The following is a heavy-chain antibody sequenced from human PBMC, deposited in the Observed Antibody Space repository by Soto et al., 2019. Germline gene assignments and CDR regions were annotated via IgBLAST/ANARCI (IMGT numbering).Heavy chain of an antibody. CDR3: AKAKLEQEGFDP. Sequence: QVQLVESGGGVVQPGRSLRLSCAASGFTFSSYGMHWVRQAPGKGLEWVAVISYDGSNKYYADSVKGRFTISRDNSKNTLYLQMNSLRAEDTAVYYCAKAKLEQEGFDPWGQGTLVTVSS. J-gene: IGHJ5*02. V-gene: IGHV3-30*18. D-gene: IGHD1-1*01. CDR2: ISYDGSNK. CDR1: GFTFSSYG.